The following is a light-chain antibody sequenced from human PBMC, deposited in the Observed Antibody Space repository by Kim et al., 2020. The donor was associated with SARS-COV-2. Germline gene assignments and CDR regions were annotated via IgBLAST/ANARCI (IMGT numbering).Light chain of an antibody. J-gene: IGKJ2*01. CDR1: QTISTW. Sequence: DIQMTQSPTTLSVSVGDSVTITCRASQTISTWLAWYQQKPGKAPNLLIYRTSILKDGVPSRFSGSVSGTEFTLTISSLQPDDFATYYCQEYDNYSRTFGQGTKVDIK. CDR3: QEYDNYSRT. V-gene: IGKV1-5*03. CDR2: RTS.